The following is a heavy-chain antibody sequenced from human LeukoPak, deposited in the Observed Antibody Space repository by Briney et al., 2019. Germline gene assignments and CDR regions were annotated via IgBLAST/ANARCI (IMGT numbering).Heavy chain of an antibody. J-gene: IGHJ3*02. CDR2: ISYDGSNK. D-gene: IGHD3-9*01. CDR3: ARTPGYVYDILTGYDNIGAFDI. Sequence: GGTLRLSCAASGFTLSSYAMHWVRQAPGKGLEWVAVISYDGSNKYYADSVKGRFTISRDNSKNTLYLQMNSLRAEDTAVYYCARTPGYVYDILTGYDNIGAFDIWGQGTMVTVSS. CDR1: GFTLSSYA. V-gene: IGHV3-30*04.